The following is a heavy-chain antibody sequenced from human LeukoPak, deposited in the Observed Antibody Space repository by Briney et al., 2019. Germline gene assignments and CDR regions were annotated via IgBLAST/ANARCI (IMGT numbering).Heavy chain of an antibody. D-gene: IGHD3-3*02. J-gene: IGHJ4*02. Sequence: SETLSLTCAVSGYSISSGYYWGWIRQPPGKGLEWIGSIYHSGSTYYNPSLESRVTISVDTSKNQFSLKLSSVTAADTAVYYCASIFGRGPFDYWGQGTLVTVSS. CDR2: IYHSGST. CDR3: ASIFGRGPFDY. V-gene: IGHV4-38-2*01. CDR1: GYSISSGYY.